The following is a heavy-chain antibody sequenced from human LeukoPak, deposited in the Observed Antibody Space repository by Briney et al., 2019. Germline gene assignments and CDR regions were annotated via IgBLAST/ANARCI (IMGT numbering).Heavy chain of an antibody. J-gene: IGHJ4*02. V-gene: IGHV4-39*01. CDR1: GGSISSSSYY. D-gene: IGHD3-16*01. CDR3: ARRYVDLYFDS. CDR2: FYYSGST. Sequence: SETLSLTCTVSGGSISSSSYYWGWIRQPPGKGLEWSGSFYYSGSTYYHPSLKSRVIISVETSKNRFYLKLSSVTAADTAVYYCARRYVDLYFDSWGQGTLVTVSS.